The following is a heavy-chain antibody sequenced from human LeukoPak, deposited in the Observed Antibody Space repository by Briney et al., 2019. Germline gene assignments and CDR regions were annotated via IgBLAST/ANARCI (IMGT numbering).Heavy chain of an antibody. CDR1: GGSISSGGYY. CDR3: ASSDDYGAPSDY. D-gene: IGHD4-17*01. V-gene: IGHV4-30-2*01. J-gene: IGHJ4*02. Sequence: SETLSLTCTVSGGSISSGGYYGSWIRQPPGKGLEWIGYIYHSGSTYYNPSLKSRVTISVDRSKNQFSLKLSSETAADTAVYYCASSDDYGAPSDYWGQGTLVTVSS. CDR2: IYHSGST.